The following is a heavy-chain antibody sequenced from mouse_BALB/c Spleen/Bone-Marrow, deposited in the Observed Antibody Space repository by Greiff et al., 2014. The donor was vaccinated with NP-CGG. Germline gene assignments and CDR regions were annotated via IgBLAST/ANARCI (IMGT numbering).Heavy chain of an antibody. J-gene: IGHJ2*01. Sequence: QVHVKQSGAELVKPGASVKLSCKASGYTFTSYWMHWVKQRPGQGLEWIGEINPSNGRTNYNEKFKSKATLTVDKSSSTAYMQLSSLTSEDSAVYYCARRTTTVVATDYWGQGTPLTVSS. CDR3: ARRTTTVVATDY. CDR2: INPSNGRT. D-gene: IGHD1-1*01. CDR1: GYTFTSYW. V-gene: IGHV1S81*02.